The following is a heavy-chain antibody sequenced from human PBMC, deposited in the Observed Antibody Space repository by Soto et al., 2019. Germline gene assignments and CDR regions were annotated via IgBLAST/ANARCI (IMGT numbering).Heavy chain of an antibody. CDR3: AKGVVPAANPPGGWYFDL. D-gene: IGHD2-2*01. CDR1: GFTFSTYG. Sequence: QVHLVESGGGVVQPGRSLRLSCTASGFTFSTYGMHWVRQAPGKGLEWVALISYDGSNTYYADSVKGRFTISRDKSKNTLQLPMNSLRAKETAVDYSAKGVVPAANPPGGWYFDLWGRGTLVTVSS. CDR2: ISYDGSNT. V-gene: IGHV3-30*18. J-gene: IGHJ2*01.